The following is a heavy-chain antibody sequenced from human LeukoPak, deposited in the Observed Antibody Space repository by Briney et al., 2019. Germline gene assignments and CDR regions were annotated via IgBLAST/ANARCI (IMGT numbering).Heavy chain of an antibody. CDR1: GGSISSYY. CDR2: IYYSGST. V-gene: IGHV4-59*12. Sequence: SETLSLTCTVSGGSISSYYRSWIRQPPGKGLEWIGYIYYSGSTNYNPSLKSRVTISIDTSKNQFSLKLSSVTAANTAVYYCARPFPFNTRPRGMDVWGQGTTVTVSS. D-gene: IGHD2-2*02. CDR3: ARPFPFNTRPRGMDV. J-gene: IGHJ6*02.